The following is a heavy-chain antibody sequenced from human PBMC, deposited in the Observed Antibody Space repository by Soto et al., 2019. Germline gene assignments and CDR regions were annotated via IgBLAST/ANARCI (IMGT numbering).Heavy chain of an antibody. CDR3: AESLNSYYYYGVDV. Sequence: PGGSLRLSCAASGFTFSSYAMSCVRQAPGKGLEWVSAISGSGGSTYYADSVKGRFTISRDNSKNTLYLQMNSLRAEDTAVYYCAESLNSYYYYGVDVWGQGTTVTVSS. CDR1: GFTFSSYA. CDR2: ISGSGGST. V-gene: IGHV3-23*01. J-gene: IGHJ6*02.